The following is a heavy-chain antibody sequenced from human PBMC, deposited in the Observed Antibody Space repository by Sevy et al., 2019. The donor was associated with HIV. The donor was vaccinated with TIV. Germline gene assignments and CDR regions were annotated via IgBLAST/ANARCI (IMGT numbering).Heavy chain of an antibody. CDR3: ARDHLYCGGDCYSDY. D-gene: IGHD2-21*02. Sequence: ASVKVSCKASGGTFSSYAISWVRQAPGQGLEWMGRIIPFFGTANYAQKFQGRVTITADESTGTAYMELSSLRSEDTAVYYCARDHLYCGGDCYSDYWGQGTLVTVSS. J-gene: IGHJ4*02. CDR2: IIPFFGTA. V-gene: IGHV1-69*13. CDR1: GGTFSSYA.